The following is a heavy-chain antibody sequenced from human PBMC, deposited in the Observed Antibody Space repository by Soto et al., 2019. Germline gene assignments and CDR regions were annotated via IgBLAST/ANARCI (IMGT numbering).Heavy chain of an antibody. CDR3: AKQFFDYWYFDL. V-gene: IGHV3-23*01. Sequence: EVQLLESGGGLVQPGGSLRLSCAASGFTFSSYAMSWVRQAPGKGLEWVSAISGSGGSTYYADSVKGRFTISRDKSKNTLYLQMNSLRAEDTAVYYCAKQFFDYWYFDLWGRGTLVTVSS. D-gene: IGHD3-3*01. CDR1: GFTFSSYA. CDR2: ISGSGGST. J-gene: IGHJ2*01.